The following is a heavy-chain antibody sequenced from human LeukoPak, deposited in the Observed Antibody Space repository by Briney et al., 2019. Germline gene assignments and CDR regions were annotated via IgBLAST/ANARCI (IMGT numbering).Heavy chain of an antibody. V-gene: IGHV4-34*01. Sequence: SETLSLTCAVYGGSFSGYYWSWIRQPPGKGLEWSGEINHSGSTNYNPSLKSRVTISVDTSKNQFSLKLSSVTAADTAVYYCAVLRGYSYGYRSQFDYLGQGTLVTVSS. CDR3: AVLRGYSYGYRSQFDY. J-gene: IGHJ4*02. CDR1: GGSFSGYY. CDR2: INHSGST. D-gene: IGHD5-18*01.